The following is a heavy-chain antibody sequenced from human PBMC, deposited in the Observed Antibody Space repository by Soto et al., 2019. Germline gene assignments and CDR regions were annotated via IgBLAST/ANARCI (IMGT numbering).Heavy chain of an antibody. D-gene: IGHD6-13*01. CDR3: AKDSSSWYLIDY. J-gene: IGHJ4*02. V-gene: IGHV3-23*01. Sequence: GGSLRLSCAASGFTFSSYAMSWVRQATGKGLEWVSAISGSGGSTYYADSVKGRFTISRDNSKNTLYLQMNSLRAEDTAVYYCAKDSSSWYLIDYWGQGTLVTVSS. CDR1: GFTFSSYA. CDR2: ISGSGGST.